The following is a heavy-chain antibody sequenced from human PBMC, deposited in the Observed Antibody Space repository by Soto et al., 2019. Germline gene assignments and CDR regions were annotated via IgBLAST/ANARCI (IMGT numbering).Heavy chain of an antibody. CDR2: ISYDGSNK. J-gene: IGHJ6*03. CDR3: AKVRDRKYYYYYMDV. V-gene: IGHV3-30*18. Sequence: QVQLVESGGGVVQPGRSLRLSCAASGFTFSSYGMHWVRQAPGKGLEWVAVISYDGSNKYYADSVKGRFTISRDNSKNTLYLQMNSLRAEDKAVYYCAKVRDRKYYYYYMDVWGKGTTVTVSS. CDR1: GFTFSSYG.